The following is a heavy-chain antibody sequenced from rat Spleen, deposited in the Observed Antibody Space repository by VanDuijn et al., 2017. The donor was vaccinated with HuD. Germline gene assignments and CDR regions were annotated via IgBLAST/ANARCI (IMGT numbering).Heavy chain of an antibody. D-gene: IGHD1-1*01. V-gene: IGHV5S13*01. CDR1: GFTFSNYV. Sequence: EVQLVESGGGLVQPGRSLKLSCAASGFTFSNYVMAWVRQAPTKGLEWVASISTGGLNTYYRDSVKGRFTISRDNAKNTLYLQMTSLRSEDTATDYCTRGGYYRYWGQGVMVTVSS. CDR2: ISTGGLNT. J-gene: IGHJ2*01. CDR3: TRGGYYRY.